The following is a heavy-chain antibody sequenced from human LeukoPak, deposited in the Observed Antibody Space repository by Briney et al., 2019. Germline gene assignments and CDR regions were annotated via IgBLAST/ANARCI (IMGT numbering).Heavy chain of an antibody. J-gene: IGHJ5*02. CDR3: ARVRIALNWFDP. Sequence: ASVKVSCKASGYTFTDYYMHWVRQAPGQGLEWMGWINPNSGGTNYAQKFQGRVTMTRDTSISTAYMELSRLRSDDTAVYYCARVRIALNWFDPWGQGTLVTVSS. D-gene: IGHD6-13*01. CDR1: GYTFTDYY. V-gene: IGHV1-2*02. CDR2: INPNSGGT.